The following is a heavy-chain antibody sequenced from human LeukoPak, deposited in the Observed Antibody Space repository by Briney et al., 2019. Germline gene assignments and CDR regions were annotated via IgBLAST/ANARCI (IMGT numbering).Heavy chain of an antibody. CDR1: GYTFTSYD. Sequence: ASVKVSCKASGYTFTSYDINWVRQATGQGLEWMGWMNPNSGNTGYAQKFQGRVTMTRNTSISTAYMELSSLRSEDTAVYYCARLEYSSSSMSWYYYYMGVWGKGTTVTVSS. D-gene: IGHD6-6*01. J-gene: IGHJ6*03. CDR2: MNPNSGNT. CDR3: ARLEYSSSSMSWYYYYMGV. V-gene: IGHV1-8*01.